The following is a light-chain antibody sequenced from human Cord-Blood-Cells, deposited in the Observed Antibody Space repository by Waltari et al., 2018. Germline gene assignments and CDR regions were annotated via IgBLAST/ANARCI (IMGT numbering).Light chain of an antibody. V-gene: IGKV1-39*01. CDR1: QSISSY. J-gene: IGKJ1*01. Sequence: DIQMTQSPSSLSASVGDRVXXTCRASQSISSYLNWYQQKPGKAPKLLIYAASSLQSGVPSRFSGSGSGTDFTLTISSLQPEDFATYYCQQSYSTPTTFGQGTKVEIK. CDR2: AAS. CDR3: QQSYSTPTT.